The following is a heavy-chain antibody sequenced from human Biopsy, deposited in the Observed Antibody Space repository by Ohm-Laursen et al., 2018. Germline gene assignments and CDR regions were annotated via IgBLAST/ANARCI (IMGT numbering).Heavy chain of an antibody. CDR1: GFIFDDYA. D-gene: IGHD3-10*01. CDR3: AKFEGDPTPSYYFDY. CDR2: IYGGGFGT. Sequence: SLRLSCSASGFIFDDYAMSWVRQAPGKGLEWVAGIYGGGFGTYYADSVKGRFSISRDNSENTLYLHMNSLRAEDTAVYFCAKFEGDPTPSYYFDYWGQGTLVTVSS. J-gene: IGHJ4*02. V-gene: IGHV3-23*01.